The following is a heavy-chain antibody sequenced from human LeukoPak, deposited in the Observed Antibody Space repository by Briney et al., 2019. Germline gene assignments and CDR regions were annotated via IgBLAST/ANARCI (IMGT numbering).Heavy chain of an antibody. V-gene: IGHV3-23*01. CDR1: GFTFSNYA. CDR3: AGRVTGYSTGYVY. D-gene: IGHD5-18*01. CDR2: ISGSAHKI. J-gene: IGHJ4*02. Sequence: GGSLRLSCVASGFTFSNYAMSWVRQAPEKGLDWVSVISGSAHKIRYADSVKGRFTISRDNSENTVYLQMNNLRAEDTALYYCAGRVTGYSTGYVYWGQGTLVTVSS.